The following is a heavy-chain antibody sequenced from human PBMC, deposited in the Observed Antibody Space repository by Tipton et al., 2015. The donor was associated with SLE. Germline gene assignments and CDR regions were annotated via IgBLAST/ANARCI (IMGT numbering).Heavy chain of an antibody. D-gene: IGHD3-10*01. CDR2: IYYRGST. CDR1: GGSISSYY. J-gene: IGHJ6*02. Sequence: LRLSCTVSGGSISSYYWSWIRQPPGKGLEWIGYIYYRGSTNYNPSLKSRVTISVDTSKNQFSLKLSSVTAADTAVYYCARDAGGGMDVWGQGTTVTVSS. CDR3: ARDAGGGMDV. V-gene: IGHV4-59*01.